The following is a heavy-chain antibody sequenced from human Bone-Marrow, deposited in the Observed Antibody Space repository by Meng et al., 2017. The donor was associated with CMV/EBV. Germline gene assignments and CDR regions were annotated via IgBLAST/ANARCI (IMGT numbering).Heavy chain of an antibody. Sequence: ASVKVSCKASGYTFTGYYMHWVRQAPGQGLEWMGWINPNSGGTNYAQKFQGRVTMTRDTSISTAYMELSRLRSEDTAVYYCARDPGGELLSSFDYWGQGTLVTVSS. CDR3: ARDPGGELLSSFDY. D-gene: IGHD3-10*01. CDR1: GYTFTGYY. V-gene: IGHV1-2*02. J-gene: IGHJ4*02. CDR2: INPNSGGT.